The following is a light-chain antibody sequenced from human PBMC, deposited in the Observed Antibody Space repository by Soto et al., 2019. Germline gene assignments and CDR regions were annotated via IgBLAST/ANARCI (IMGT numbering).Light chain of an antibody. Sequence: IQIALLASGGSGPVGDRVTINCRASQTISGWLAWYQQKPGKAPKLLIYKASTLKSGVPSRFSGSGSGTEFTLTSSSLHPECSPPNYGHPYNGDGTFGQGTKVDIK. CDR1: QTISGW. CDR2: KAS. V-gene: IGKV1-5*03. CDR3: HPYNGDGT. J-gene: IGKJ1*01.